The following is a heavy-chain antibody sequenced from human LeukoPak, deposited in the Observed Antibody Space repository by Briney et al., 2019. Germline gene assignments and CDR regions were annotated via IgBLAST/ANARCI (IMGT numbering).Heavy chain of an antibody. CDR3: AKELYYYGSGSYYPKSYGMDV. Sequence: GGSLRLSCAASGFTFSSFAMNWARQAPGKGLEWVSGISASGGNTYYTDSLKGRFTISRDNSKNTLYLQMNSLRAEDTAVYYCAKELYYYGSGSYYPKSYGMDVWGQGTTVTVSS. CDR1: GFTFSSFA. V-gene: IGHV3-23*01. D-gene: IGHD3-10*01. J-gene: IGHJ6*02. CDR2: ISASGGNT.